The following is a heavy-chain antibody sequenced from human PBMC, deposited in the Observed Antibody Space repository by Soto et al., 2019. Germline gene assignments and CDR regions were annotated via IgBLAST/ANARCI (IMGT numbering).Heavy chain of an antibody. V-gene: IGHV3-30-3*01. J-gene: IGHJ3*02. CDR1: GFTFSSYA. CDR2: ISYDGSNK. Sequence: GGSLRLSCAASGFTFSSYAMHWVRQAPGKGLEWVAVISYDGSNKYYADSVKGRFTISRDNSKNTLYLQMNSLRAEDTAVYYCARSIAALYYPEEDAFDIWGQGTMVTVSS. D-gene: IGHD6-6*01. CDR3: ARSIAALYYPEEDAFDI.